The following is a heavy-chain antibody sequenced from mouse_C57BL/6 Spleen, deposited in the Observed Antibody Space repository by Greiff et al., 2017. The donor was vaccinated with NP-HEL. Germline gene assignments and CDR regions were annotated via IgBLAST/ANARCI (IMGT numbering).Heavy chain of an antibody. CDR3: VRHVSGGNHGGFAY. CDR1: GFSFNTYA. D-gene: IGHD2-1*01. V-gene: IGHV10-1*01. Sequence: DVKLVESGGGLVQPKGSLKLSCAASGFSFNTYAMNWVRQAPGKGLEWVARIRSKSNNYATYYADSVKDRFTISRDDSESMLYLQMNNLKTEDTAMYYCVRHVSGGNHGGFAYWGQGTLVTVSA. CDR2: IRSKSNNYAT. J-gene: IGHJ3*01.